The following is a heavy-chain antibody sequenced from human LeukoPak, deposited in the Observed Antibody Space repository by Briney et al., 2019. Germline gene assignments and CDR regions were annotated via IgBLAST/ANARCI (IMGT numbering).Heavy chain of an antibody. CDR3: ARDLDYTYRWFDP. V-gene: IGHV4-4*07. Sequence: SETLSLTCTVSGGSISGYYWSWIRQPAGKGLEWIGRIYTSGGTNYNPSLKSRVTMSVDTSKNQFSLKLRSVTAADTAVYYCARDLDYTYRWFDPWGQGTLVTVSS. CDR2: IYTSGGT. J-gene: IGHJ5*02. CDR1: GGSISGYY. D-gene: IGHD4-11*01.